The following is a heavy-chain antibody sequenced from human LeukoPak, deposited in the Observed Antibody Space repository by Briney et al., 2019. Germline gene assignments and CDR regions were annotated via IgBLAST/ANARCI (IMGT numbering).Heavy chain of an antibody. D-gene: IGHD3-22*01. Sequence: SQTLSFTCAISGDSVSGNSAAWDWIRQSPSRGLEWLGRTYYRSKWYNDYAPSVKSRITINQDTSKNQFSLQLNSVTPEDTAVYYCARERYYDSTGFFHFDQWGQGTLVTVSS. CDR2: TYYRSKWYN. CDR1: GDSVSGNSAA. J-gene: IGHJ4*02. CDR3: ARERYYDSTGFFHFDQ. V-gene: IGHV6-1*01.